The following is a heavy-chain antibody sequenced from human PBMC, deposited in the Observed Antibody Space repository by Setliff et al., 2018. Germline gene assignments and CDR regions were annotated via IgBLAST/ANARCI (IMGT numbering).Heavy chain of an antibody. CDR3: ARVPRFTDTRNAFDI. Sequence: SETLSLTCTVSGGSLSSGGYYWSWIRQHPGKGLEWIGYIYYSGSTYYNPSLKSRVTISVDTSKNQFSLKLSSVTAADTAVYYCARVPRFTDTRNAFDIWGQGTMVTVSS. CDR2: IYYSGST. D-gene: IGHD5-18*01. CDR1: GGSLSSGGYY. V-gene: IGHV4-31*03. J-gene: IGHJ3*02.